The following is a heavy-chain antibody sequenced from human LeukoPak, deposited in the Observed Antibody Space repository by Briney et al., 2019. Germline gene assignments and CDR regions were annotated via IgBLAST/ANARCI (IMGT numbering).Heavy chain of an antibody. CDR2: IYYSGST. V-gene: IGHV4-59*08. D-gene: IGHD6-13*01. J-gene: IGHJ4*02. CDR3: ARLSSGSSSSYDIDY. CDR1: GGSISSYY. Sequence: ASETLSLTCTVSGGSISSYYWSWIRQPPGKGLEWIGYIYYSGSTNYNPSLKSRVTISVDTSKNQFSLKLSSVTAADTAVYYCARLSSGSSSSYDIDYWGQGTLVTVSS.